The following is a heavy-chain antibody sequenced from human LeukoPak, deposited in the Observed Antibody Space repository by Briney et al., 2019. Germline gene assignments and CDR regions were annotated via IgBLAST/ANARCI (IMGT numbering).Heavy chain of an antibody. CDR3: ASYHFTPYYYYYMDV. Sequence: GGSLRLSCAASGFTFSSYWMHWVRQAPGKGLVWVSRINTDGSSTTYADSVKGRFTISRDNAKNTLYLQMNSLRAEDTAVYYCASYHFTPYYYYYMDVWGKGTTVTVSS. J-gene: IGHJ6*03. V-gene: IGHV3-74*01. CDR2: INTDGSST. D-gene: IGHD2/OR15-2a*01. CDR1: GFTFSSYW.